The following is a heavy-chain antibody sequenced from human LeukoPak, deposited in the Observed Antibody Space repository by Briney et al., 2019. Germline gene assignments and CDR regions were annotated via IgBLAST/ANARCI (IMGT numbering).Heavy chain of an antibody. D-gene: IGHD3-10*01. J-gene: IGHJ6*04. CDR1: GFTFSNAW. CDR3: AKGYLNRMVRGGVDV. V-gene: IGHV3-23*01. Sequence: GGSLRLSCAASGFTFSNAWMSWVRQAPGKGLEWVSAISGSGGSTYYADSVKGRFTISRDNSKNTLYLQMNSLRAEDTAVYYCAKGYLNRMVRGGVDVWGKGTTVTISS. CDR2: ISGSGGST.